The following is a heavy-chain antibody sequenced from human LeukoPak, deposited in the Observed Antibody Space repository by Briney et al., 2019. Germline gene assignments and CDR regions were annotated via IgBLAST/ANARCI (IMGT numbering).Heavy chain of an antibody. D-gene: IGHD3-3*01. CDR3: ARSFPVYYDFWSGFNDAFDI. CDR2: IWYDGSNK. Sequence: GRSLRLSCAASGFTFSSYGMHWVRQAPGKGLEWVAVIWYDGSNKYYADSVKGRFTISRDNSKNTLYLQMNSLRAVDTAVYYCARSFPVYYDFWSGFNDAFDIWGQGTMVTVSS. V-gene: IGHV3-33*01. J-gene: IGHJ3*02. CDR1: GFTFSSYG.